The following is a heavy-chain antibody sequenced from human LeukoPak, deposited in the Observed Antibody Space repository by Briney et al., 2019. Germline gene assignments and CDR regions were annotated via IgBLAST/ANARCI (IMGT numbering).Heavy chain of an antibody. J-gene: IGHJ4*02. D-gene: IGHD6-19*01. CDR1: GYTSTKYY. CDR3: ARKSGPSSGWYSF. V-gene: IGHV1-18*04. Sequence: RASVKVSGKASGYTSTKYYIHWVRQAPGQGLEWMGWISAYNGNTNYAQKLQGRVTMTTDTSTSTAYMELRSLRSDDTAVYYCARKSGPSSGWYSFWGQGTLVTVSS. CDR2: ISAYNGNT.